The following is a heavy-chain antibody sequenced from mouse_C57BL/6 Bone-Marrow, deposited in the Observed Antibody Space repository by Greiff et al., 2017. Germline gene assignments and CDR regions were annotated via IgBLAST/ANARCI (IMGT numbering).Heavy chain of an antibody. D-gene: IGHD1-1*01. CDR2: IDPEDGEN. Sequence: VQLQQSGAELVKPGASVKLSCTASGFNIKDYYMHWVKQRTEQGLEWIGRIDPEDGENKYAPKFQGKAPITADTSSNTAYPQHCNLTSEDTAGYYSASSVTTVVADYWGQGTTLTVAS. CDR3: ASSVTTVVADY. V-gene: IGHV14-2*01. CDR1: GFNIKDYY. J-gene: IGHJ2*01.